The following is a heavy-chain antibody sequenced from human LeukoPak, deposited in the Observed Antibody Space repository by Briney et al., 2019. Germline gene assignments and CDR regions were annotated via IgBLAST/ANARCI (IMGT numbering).Heavy chain of an antibody. V-gene: IGHV3-9*01. D-gene: IGHD3-22*01. CDR3: AKDISAMIVTVFDY. CDR2: ISWNRGSI. Sequence: GGSLRLSCAASGFTFDDYAMHWVRQAPGKGLEWVSGISWNRGSIGYADSVKGRFTISRDNAKNSLYLQMNSLRAEDTALYYCAKDISAMIVTVFDYWGQGTLVTVSS. CDR1: GFTFDDYA. J-gene: IGHJ4*02.